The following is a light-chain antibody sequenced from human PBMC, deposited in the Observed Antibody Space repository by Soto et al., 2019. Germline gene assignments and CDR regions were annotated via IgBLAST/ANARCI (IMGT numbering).Light chain of an antibody. CDR3: MQALQTPRT. J-gene: IGKJ1*01. CDR2: LGS. Sequence: DIVMTQSPLSLPVTPGEPASISCRSSQSLLHSNGNNYLEWYLQKPGQSPQLLIYLGSSRASGVPGRFSGSGSGTDFTLKIRRVEAEDVGVYYCMQALQTPRTFGQGTKVEIK. CDR1: QSLLHSNGNNY. V-gene: IGKV2-28*01.